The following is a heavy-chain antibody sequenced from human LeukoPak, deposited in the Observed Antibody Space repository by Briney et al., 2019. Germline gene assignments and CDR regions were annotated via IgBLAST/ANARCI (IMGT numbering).Heavy chain of an antibody. CDR3: AKSGKSGAAVDY. D-gene: IGHD6-13*01. Sequence: PGRSLRLSCAASGFTFSSYGMHWVRQAPGKGLEWVAVISYDGSNKYYADSVKGRFTISRDNSKNTLYLQMNSLRAEDTAVYYCAKSGKSGAAVDYWGQGTLVTVSS. CDR1: GFTFSSYG. V-gene: IGHV3-30*18. CDR2: ISYDGSNK. J-gene: IGHJ4*02.